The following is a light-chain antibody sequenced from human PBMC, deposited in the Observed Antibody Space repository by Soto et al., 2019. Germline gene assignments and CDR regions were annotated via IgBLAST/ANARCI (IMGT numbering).Light chain of an antibody. J-gene: IGKJ5*01. CDR3: QQRSKWPLT. Sequence: EIILTQSPDTLSLSPGERATLSCRASQSVSSYFAWYQQKPGQAPRLLIYDASNRATGIPARFSGSGSGTDFTLTISSLEPEDFAVYYCQQRSKWPLTFGQGTRLEIK. V-gene: IGKV3-11*01. CDR1: QSVSSY. CDR2: DAS.